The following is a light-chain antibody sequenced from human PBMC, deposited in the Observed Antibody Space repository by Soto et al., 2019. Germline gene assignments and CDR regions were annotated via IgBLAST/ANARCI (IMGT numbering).Light chain of an antibody. CDR2: KAS. J-gene: IGKJ4*01. CDR3: QHYSNSVCT. V-gene: IGKV1-5*03. Sequence: DIQMTQSPSTLSASVGDRVTITCRASQSINIWLAWYQQKPGKAPKLLIYKASTLESGVPSRFSGSGSGTDFTLTISSLQPDDFATYFSQHYSNSVCTFGGGTEV. CDR1: QSINIW.